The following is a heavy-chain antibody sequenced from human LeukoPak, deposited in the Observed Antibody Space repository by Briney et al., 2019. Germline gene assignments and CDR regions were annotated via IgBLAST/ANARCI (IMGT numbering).Heavy chain of an antibody. J-gene: IGHJ4*02. CDR3: AKGYTTNWDHYLDY. V-gene: IGHV3-7*01. D-gene: IGHD6-13*01. CDR2: IKQDGSEK. CDR1: GFTFSDYW. Sequence: PSGGSLRLSCAASGFTFSDYWMNWVRQAPGKGLEWVANIKQDGSEKYYVESVKGRFTISRDNAKNSLFPQMDSLRDDDTAIYYCAKGYTTNWDHYLDYWGQGSLVTVSS.